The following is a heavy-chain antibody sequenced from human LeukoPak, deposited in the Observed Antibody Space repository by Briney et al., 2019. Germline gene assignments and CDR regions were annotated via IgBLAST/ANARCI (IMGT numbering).Heavy chain of an antibody. CDR2: IYYSGST. V-gene: IGHV4-59*01. Sequence: SETLSLTCTVSGGSISSYYWSWIRQPPGKGLEWIGYIYYSGSTNYNPSLKSRVTISVDTSKNQFSLKLSSVTAADTAVYYCARGRTVAGIPLNWFDPWGQGTLVTVSS. D-gene: IGHD6-19*01. CDR1: GGSISSYY. CDR3: ARGRTVAGIPLNWFDP. J-gene: IGHJ5*02.